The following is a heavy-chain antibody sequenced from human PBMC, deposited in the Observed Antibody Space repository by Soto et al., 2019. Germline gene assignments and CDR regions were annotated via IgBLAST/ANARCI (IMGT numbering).Heavy chain of an antibody. J-gene: IGHJ4*02. CDR3: AKNPEIAARHGEGPFDY. V-gene: IGHV3-30*18. Sequence: QVQLVESGGGVVQPGRSLRLSCAASGFTFSSYGMHWVRQAPGKGLEWVAVISYDGSNKYYADSVKGRFTISRDNSKNTLYLQMNSLRAEDTAVYYCAKNPEIAARHGEGPFDYWGQGTLVTVSS. CDR2: ISYDGSNK. CDR1: GFTFSSYG. D-gene: IGHD6-6*01.